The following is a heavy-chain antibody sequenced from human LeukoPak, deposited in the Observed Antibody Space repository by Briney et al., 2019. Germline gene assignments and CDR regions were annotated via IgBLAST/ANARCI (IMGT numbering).Heavy chain of an antibody. CDR1: GGSFSGYY. CDR3: ARGPSYDILTVYPREEYYYYMDV. Sequence: PSETLSLTCAVYGGSFSGYYWSWIRQPPGKGLEWIGEINHSGSTNYNPSLKSRVTISVDTSKNQFSLKLSSVTAADTAVYYCARGPSYDILTVYPREEYYYYMDVWGKGTTVTVSS. J-gene: IGHJ6*03. CDR2: INHSGST. V-gene: IGHV4-34*01. D-gene: IGHD3-9*01.